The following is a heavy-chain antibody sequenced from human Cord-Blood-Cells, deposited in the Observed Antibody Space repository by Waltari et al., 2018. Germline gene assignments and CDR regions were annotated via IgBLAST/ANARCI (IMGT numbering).Heavy chain of an antibody. D-gene: IGHD3-10*01. J-gene: IGHJ5*02. V-gene: IGHV1-2*04. CDR3: ARDLYGYYGSGSYNWFDP. Sequence: QVQLVQSGAEVKKPGASVKVSCKASGYTFTGYYMHWVRQAPGQGLEWMGWINPNSGGTNYAQKFQGWVTLTRDTSISTAYMELSRLRSDDTAVYYCARDLYGYYGSGSYNWFDPWGQGTLVTVSS. CDR1: GYTFTGYY. CDR2: INPNSGGT.